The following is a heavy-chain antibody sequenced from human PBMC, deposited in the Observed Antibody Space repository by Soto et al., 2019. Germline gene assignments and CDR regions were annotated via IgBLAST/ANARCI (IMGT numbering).Heavy chain of an antibody. D-gene: IGHD6-13*01. CDR2: INPRGLTK. V-gene: IGHV3-48*01. Sequence: GQLVESGGALVQPGGSLRLSCAASGYSFDAYIMNWVRQAPGKGLEWVSSINPRGLTKFYADSVRGRFTISRDDASSSLFLQMNNLRAEDTAVYYCATWYGNHYFGLDVWGQGTTVTVSS. J-gene: IGHJ6*02. CDR3: ATWYGNHYFGLDV. CDR1: GYSFDAYI.